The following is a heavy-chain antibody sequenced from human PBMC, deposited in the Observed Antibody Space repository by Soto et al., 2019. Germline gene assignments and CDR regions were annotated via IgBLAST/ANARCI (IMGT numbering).Heavy chain of an antibody. J-gene: IGHJ4*02. Sequence: QVQLMESGGGLVQPGGSLRVSCAVSGFTFNRYGMHWVRQAPGKGLEWVGVISNDGNKIYYGDSVRGRFTISRDNSRNSLYPQMTPLRSEDPPLYFWTKDPQGDLSPPGAFLDYWGQGTLVTVAS. D-gene: IGHD7-27*01. CDR2: ISNDGNKI. V-gene: IGHV3-30*18. CDR1: GFTFNRYG. CDR3: TKDPQGDLSPPGAFLDY.